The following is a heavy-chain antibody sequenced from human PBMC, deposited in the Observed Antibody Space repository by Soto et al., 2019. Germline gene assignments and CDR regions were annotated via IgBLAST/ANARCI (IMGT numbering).Heavy chain of an antibody. CDR2: MNPNSGNT. V-gene: IGHV1-8*01. Sequence: QVPLVQSGAEVKKPGASVKVSCKASGYTFTSYDINLVRQATGQGLEWMGWMNPNSGNTGYAHKLQGRVTMNRNTSISTAYMELSSLRSADTAVYYCERGQSSGWYFDLWGRGTLVTVSS. CDR3: ERGQSSGWYFDL. D-gene: IGHD6-19*01. CDR1: GYTFTSYD. J-gene: IGHJ2*01.